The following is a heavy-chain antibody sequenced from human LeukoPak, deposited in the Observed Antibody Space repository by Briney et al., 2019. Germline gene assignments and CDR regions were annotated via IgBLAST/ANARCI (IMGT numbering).Heavy chain of an antibody. CDR3: VRDVWGDRDGFFEY. Sequence: GGSLRLSCAASGFTVSTNYMNWVRQAPGKGLEWVSVIYSAGSTYYADSVKGRFTISRDNSKNTLYLQMNSLRAEDTAVYYCVRDVWGDRDGFFEYWGQGTLVTVSS. CDR1: GFTVSTNY. CDR2: IYSAGST. V-gene: IGHV3-53*01. D-gene: IGHD2-21*02. J-gene: IGHJ4*02.